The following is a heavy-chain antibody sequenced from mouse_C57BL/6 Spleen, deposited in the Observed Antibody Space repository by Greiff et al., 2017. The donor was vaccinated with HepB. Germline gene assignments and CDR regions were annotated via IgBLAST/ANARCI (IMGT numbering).Heavy chain of an antibody. D-gene: IGHD2-3*01. V-gene: IGHV5-17*01. J-gene: IGHJ3*01. CDR1: GFTFSDYG. CDR2: ISSGSSTI. Sequence: EVKLVESGGGLVKPGGSLKLSCAASGFTFSDYGMHWVRQAPEKGLEWVAYISSGSSTIYYADTVKGRFTISRDNAKNTLFLQMTSLRSEDTAMYYGASRENGYYVRTWFAYWGQGTLVTVSA. CDR3: ASRENGYYVRTWFAY.